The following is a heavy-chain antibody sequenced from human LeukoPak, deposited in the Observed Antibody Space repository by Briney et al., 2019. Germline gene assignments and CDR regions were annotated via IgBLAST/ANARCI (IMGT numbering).Heavy chain of an antibody. CDR2: IYTSGST. CDR1: GGSISSGSYY. D-gene: IGHD4-17*01. J-gene: IGHJ4*02. V-gene: IGHV4-61*02. CDR3: ARNGYYSVDS. Sequence: SETLSLTCTVSGGSISSGSYYWSWIRQPAGKGLEWIGRIYTSGSTNYNPSLKSRVTISVDTSKNQFSLKLSSVTAADTAVYYCARNGYYSVDSWGQGTLVTVSS.